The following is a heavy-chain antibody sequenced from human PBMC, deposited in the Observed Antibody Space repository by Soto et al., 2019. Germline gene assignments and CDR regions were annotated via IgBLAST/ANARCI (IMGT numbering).Heavy chain of an antibody. CDR1: GFTVSSNY. J-gene: IGHJ4*02. D-gene: IGHD5-12*01. Sequence: GGSLRLSCAASGFTVSSNYMSWVRQAPGKGLEWVSVIYSGGSTYYADSVKGRFTISRDNSKNTLYLQMNSLRAEDTAVYYCARGVDIVATIDYWGQGTLVTVSS. CDR3: ARGVDIVATIDY. V-gene: IGHV3-66*01. CDR2: IYSGGST.